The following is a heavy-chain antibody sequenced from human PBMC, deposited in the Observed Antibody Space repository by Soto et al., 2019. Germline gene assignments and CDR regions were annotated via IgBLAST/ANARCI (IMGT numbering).Heavy chain of an antibody. CDR2: IYYSGST. CDR3: VRETCTSASCPWGWFDP. CDR1: GGSISSGDYY. J-gene: IGHJ5*02. D-gene: IGHD2-2*01. Sequence: SETLSLTCTVSGGSISSGDYYWSWIRQPPGKDLEWIGYIYYSGSTYYNPSLKSRVTISMDTSKNQFSLKLSSVTAADTAVYYCVRETCTSASCPWGWFDPWGQGTLVTVSS. V-gene: IGHV4-30-4*01.